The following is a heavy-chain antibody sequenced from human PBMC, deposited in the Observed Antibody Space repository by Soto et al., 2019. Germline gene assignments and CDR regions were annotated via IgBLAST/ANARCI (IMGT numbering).Heavy chain of an antibody. Sequence: SQTLSLTCAISGDSFSSNGVAWNWIRQSPSRGLEWLGRTYYRSKWYNDYAVSVKSRITVNPDTSKSQFSLQLSSVTPEDTAVYYCARGQYSGFDVWPPGTLVTVSS. J-gene: IGHJ3*01. CDR3: ARGQYSGFDV. CDR1: GDSFSSNGVA. D-gene: IGHD2-15*01. V-gene: IGHV6-1*01. CDR2: TYYRSKWYN.